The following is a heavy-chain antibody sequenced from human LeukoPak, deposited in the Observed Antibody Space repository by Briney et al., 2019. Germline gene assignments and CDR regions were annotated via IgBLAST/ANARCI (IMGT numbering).Heavy chain of an antibody. D-gene: IGHD1-14*01. CDR1: GGSIDSYY. V-gene: IGHV4-59*01. CDR3: ARAPATDAFDI. Sequence: SETLSLTCTISGGSIDSYYWSWIRQPPGKGLEWIGYIYYSGSTNYNPSLKSRVTISVDTSKNQFSLKLSSVTAADTAVYYCARAPATDAFDIWGQGTMVTVSS. J-gene: IGHJ3*02. CDR2: IYYSGST.